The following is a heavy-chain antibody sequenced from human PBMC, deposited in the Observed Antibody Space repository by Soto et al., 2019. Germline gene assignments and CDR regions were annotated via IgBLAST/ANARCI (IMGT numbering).Heavy chain of an antibody. CDR1: GGSISSYY. Sequence: QVQLQESGPGLVKPSETLSLTCTVSGGSISSYYWSWIRQPPGTGLEWIGYIYYSGSTNYNPSLQSRVTISVDTSKNQFSLKLSSVTAADTAVYYCARQDYDILTGNNWCDPWGQGTLVTVSS. V-gene: IGHV4-59*08. D-gene: IGHD3-9*01. J-gene: IGHJ5*02. CDR2: IYYSGST. CDR3: ARQDYDILTGNNWCDP.